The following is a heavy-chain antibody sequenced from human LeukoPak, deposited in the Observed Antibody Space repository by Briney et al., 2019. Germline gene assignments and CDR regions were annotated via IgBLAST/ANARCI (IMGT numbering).Heavy chain of an antibody. Sequence: SETLSLTCTFSGGSITSYYWSWIRQPAGKGLEWIGRIYTSGSTNYNPSLKSRVTISVDTSKNQFSLKLSSVTAADTAVYYCARLANIAAAEGFDPWGQGTLVTVSS. CDR3: ARLANIAAAEGFDP. D-gene: IGHD6-13*01. CDR2: IYTSGST. J-gene: IGHJ5*02. V-gene: IGHV4-4*07. CDR1: GGSITSYY.